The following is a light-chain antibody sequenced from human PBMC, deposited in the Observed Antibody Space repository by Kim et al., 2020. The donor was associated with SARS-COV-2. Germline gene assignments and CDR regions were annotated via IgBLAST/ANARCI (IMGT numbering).Light chain of an antibody. Sequence: EIVLTQSPATLSLSPGERATLSCRASQSVDSYLAWYQQKPGQAPRLLISDASNRATGIPARFSGSGSGTDFTLTISSLEPEDFAVYYCQQRSNWRLTFGGGTKVDIK. CDR3: QQRSNWRLT. J-gene: IGKJ4*01. V-gene: IGKV3-11*01. CDR2: DAS. CDR1: QSVDSY.